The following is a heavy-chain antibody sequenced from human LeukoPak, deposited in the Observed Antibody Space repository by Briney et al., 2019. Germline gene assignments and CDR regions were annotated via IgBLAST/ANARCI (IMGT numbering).Heavy chain of an antibody. V-gene: IGHV1-69*05. CDR2: IISIFGTA. CDR1: GGTFSSYA. J-gene: IGHJ5*02. Sequence: ASVKVSCKASGGTFSSYAISWVRQAPGQGLEWMGRIISIFGTANYAQKFQGRVTITTDESTNTAYMELRSLRSDDTAVYYCARVVARNWFDPWGQGTLVTVSS. D-gene: IGHD2-15*01. CDR3: ARVVARNWFDP.